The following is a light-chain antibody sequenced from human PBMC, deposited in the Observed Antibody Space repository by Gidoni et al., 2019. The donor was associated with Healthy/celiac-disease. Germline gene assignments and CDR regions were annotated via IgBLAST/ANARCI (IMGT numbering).Light chain of an antibody. V-gene: IGKV1-5*01. CDR1: QSISSW. CDR2: DAS. J-gene: IGKJ1*01. Sequence: DIQMTPSPSTLSASVGDRVTITCRASQSISSWLAWYQQKPGKAPKLLSYDASSLESGVPSRFSGSGSGTEFTLTISSLQPDDFATYYCQQYNSSPWWAFGQGTKVEIK. CDR3: QQYNSSPWWA.